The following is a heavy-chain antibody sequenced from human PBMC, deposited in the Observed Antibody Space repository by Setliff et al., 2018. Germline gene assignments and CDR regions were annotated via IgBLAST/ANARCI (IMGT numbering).Heavy chain of an antibody. V-gene: IGHV1-2*04. D-gene: IGHD3-10*01. J-gene: IGHJ5*02. Sequence: RASVKVSCKASGGTFSSYGISWVRQAPGQGLEWMGGTNANSGGTKYAQKFQGWVTMTRDTSLTTAYMEVSSLNSDDTAVYYCAITKGFGDGWLDPWGQGTLVTVSS. CDR1: GGTFSSYG. CDR2: TNANSGGT. CDR3: AITKGFGDGWLDP.